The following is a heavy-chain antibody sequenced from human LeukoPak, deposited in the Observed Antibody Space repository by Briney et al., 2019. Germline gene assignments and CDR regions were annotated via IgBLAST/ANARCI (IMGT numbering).Heavy chain of an antibody. D-gene: IGHD3-10*01. J-gene: IGHJ5*02. CDR2: IYYSGST. Sequence: SQTLSLTCTVSGGSISSGDYYWSWIRQPPGKGLEWIGYIYYSGSTYYNPSLKSRVTISVDTSKNQFSLKLSSVTAADTAVYYCAGNAWYYYGSGSYYTVNWFDPWGPGTLVTVSS. CDR3: AGNAWYYYGSGSYYTVNWFDP. V-gene: IGHV4-30-4*08. CDR1: GGSISSGDYY.